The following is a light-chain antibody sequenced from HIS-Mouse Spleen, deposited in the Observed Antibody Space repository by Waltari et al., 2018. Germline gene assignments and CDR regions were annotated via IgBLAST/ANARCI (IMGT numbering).Light chain of an antibody. Sequence: EMTQSPLSLPVTLGQPAAISCRSSQSLGHSDGNTYLNWFQQRPGQSPRRLHYKVSNRDAGVPDRFSGSGSGTDFTLKISRVEAEDVGVYYCMQGTHWYTFGQGTKLEIK. J-gene: IGKJ2*01. CDR3: MQGTHWYT. CDR2: KVS. CDR1: QSLGHSDGNTY. V-gene: IGKV2-30*02.